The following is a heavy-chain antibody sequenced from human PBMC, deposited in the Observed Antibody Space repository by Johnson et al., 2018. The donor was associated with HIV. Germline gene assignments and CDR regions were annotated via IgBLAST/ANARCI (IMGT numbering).Heavy chain of an antibody. V-gene: IGHV3-30*02. Sequence: QVQLVESGGGVVQPGGSQRLSCAASGFTFSSYGMHWVRQAPGKGLEWVAFIRYDGSNKYYADSVKGRFTISRDNSKNTLYLQMNSLRAEDTAVYYCAKARGELLGFDAFDIWGQGTMVTVSS. J-gene: IGHJ3*02. CDR1: GFTFSSYG. CDR3: AKARGELLGFDAFDI. CDR2: IRYDGSNK. D-gene: IGHD1-26*01.